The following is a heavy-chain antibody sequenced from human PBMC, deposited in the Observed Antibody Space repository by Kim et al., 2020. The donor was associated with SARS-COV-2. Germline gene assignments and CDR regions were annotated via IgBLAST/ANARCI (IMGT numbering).Heavy chain of an antibody. Sequence: GGSLRLSCASSGFTFSDYYMSWIRQAPGKGLEWVSYISSSSSYTNYADSVKGRFTISRDNAKNSLYLQMNSLRAEDTAVYYCAREWPLGSGPGAFDIWGQGTMVTVSS. D-gene: IGHD3-10*02. CDR2: ISSSSSYT. CDR3: AREWPLGSGPGAFDI. CDR1: GFTFSDYY. V-gene: IGHV3-11*06. J-gene: IGHJ3*02.